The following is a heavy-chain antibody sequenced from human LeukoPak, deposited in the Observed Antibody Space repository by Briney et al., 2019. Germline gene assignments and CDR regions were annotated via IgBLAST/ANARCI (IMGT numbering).Heavy chain of an antibody. J-gene: IGHJ3*02. Sequence: ASVKVSCKASGYTFTSYAMNWVRQAPGQGLEWMGWINTNTGNPTYAQGFTGRFVFSLDTSVSTAYLQISSLKAEDTAVYYCARTIVVITPDRCAFDIWGQGTMVTVSS. CDR2: INTNTGNP. CDR3: ARTIVVITPDRCAFDI. V-gene: IGHV7-4-1*02. D-gene: IGHD3-22*01. CDR1: GYTFTSYA.